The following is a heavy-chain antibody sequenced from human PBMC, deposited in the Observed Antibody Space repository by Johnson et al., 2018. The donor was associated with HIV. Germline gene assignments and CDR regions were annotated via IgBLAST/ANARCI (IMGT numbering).Heavy chain of an antibody. V-gene: IGHV3-20*04. CDR1: GLTLDDYD. Sequence: VQLVESGGGVVRPGGSLRLSCVASGLTLDDYDMSWVRQTPGQGLEWVSGFYRNGGSAGYAASVQGRFTISRDNAENSLYLQMNSLTAEDTAVYYCARVRWELPDDAFDIWGQGTMVTVSS. D-gene: IGHD1-26*01. J-gene: IGHJ3*02. CDR3: ARVRWELPDDAFDI. CDR2: FYRNGGSA.